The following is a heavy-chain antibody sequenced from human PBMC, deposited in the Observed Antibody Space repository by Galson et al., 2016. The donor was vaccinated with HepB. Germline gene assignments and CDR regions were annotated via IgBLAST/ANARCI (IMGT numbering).Heavy chain of an antibody. CDR2: ISWNSGDI. Sequence: SLRLSCAASGFTFDDCAMHWVRQAAGKGLEWVSGISWNSGDIVYADSVKGRFTISRDNAKKSLYLQMNSLRAEDTALYYCTKGSFEADTTMVTKSNFHYWGQGTLVTVSS. CDR1: GFTFDDCA. CDR3: TKGSFEADTTMVTKSNFHY. V-gene: IGHV3-9*01. D-gene: IGHD5-18*01. J-gene: IGHJ4*02.